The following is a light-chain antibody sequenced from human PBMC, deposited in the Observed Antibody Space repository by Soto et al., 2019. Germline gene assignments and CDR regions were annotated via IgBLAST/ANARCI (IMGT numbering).Light chain of an antibody. CDR3: QQYNKWPLT. J-gene: IGKJ1*01. V-gene: IGKV3-15*01. Sequence: IVLAPSPGTLSLSPGDRATLSCRASQSVSNNYLAWYQQRPGQAPRLLIYGASTRATGVPPTFSGSASGTEFTLTISSLQSEDFTVYYCQQYNKWPLTFGQGSKVAI. CDR1: QSVSNN. CDR2: GAS.